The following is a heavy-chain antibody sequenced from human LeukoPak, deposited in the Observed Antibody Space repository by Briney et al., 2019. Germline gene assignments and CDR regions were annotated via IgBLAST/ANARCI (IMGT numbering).Heavy chain of an antibody. J-gene: IGHJ5*02. D-gene: IGHD3-10*01. V-gene: IGHV3-48*01. CDR3: ARDGWFGDNNWFDP. CDR2: ISSAGNTI. Sequence: PGGSLRLSCAASGFTFSSYSMNWVRQAPGKGLEWVSYISSAGNTIYYADSVKGRFTISRDNAKNSLYLQMNSLRAEDTAMYYCARDGWFGDNNWFDPWGQGTLVTVSS. CDR1: GFTFSSYS.